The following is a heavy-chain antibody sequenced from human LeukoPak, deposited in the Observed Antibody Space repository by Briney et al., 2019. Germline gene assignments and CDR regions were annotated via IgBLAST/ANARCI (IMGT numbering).Heavy chain of an antibody. J-gene: IGHJ1*01. V-gene: IGHV1-46*01. D-gene: IGHD3-22*01. Sequence: GASVKVSRKASGYTYTSYYMHWVRQAPGQGLEWMGIINPSGGSTSYAQKFQGRVTMTRDMSTSTVYMELSSLRSEDTAVYYCASCPLYDSSGCYFQHWGQGTLVTVSS. CDR3: ASCPLYDSSGCYFQH. CDR1: GYTYTSYY. CDR2: INPSGGST.